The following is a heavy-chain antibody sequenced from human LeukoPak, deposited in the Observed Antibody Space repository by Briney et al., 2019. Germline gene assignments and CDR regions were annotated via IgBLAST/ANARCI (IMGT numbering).Heavy chain of an antibody. CDR3: ARWGSELPDDAFDI. V-gene: IGHV3-7*01. CDR2: IRQDGSEK. D-gene: IGHD6-25*01. J-gene: IGHJ3*02. CDR1: GFTFSSYG. Sequence: GGSLRLSCAASGFTFSSYGMHWVRQAPGKGLEWVANIRQDGSEKHYLDSVKGRITISRDNAKNSLYLQMNSLRAEDTAVYYCARWGSELPDDAFDIWGQGTMVTVS.